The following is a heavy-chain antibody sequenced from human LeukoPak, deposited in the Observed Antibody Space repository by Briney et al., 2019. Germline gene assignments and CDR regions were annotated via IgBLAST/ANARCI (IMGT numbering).Heavy chain of an antibody. CDR2: INSDGSNT. Sequence: GGSLSLSCAASGFTFSSYWMHWVRQAPGKGLVWVSHINSDGSNTNYADSVKGRFTISRDNAENTLYFQMNSLTAEDTAVYYCARDRGYKSDYWGQGTLVTVSS. CDR3: ARDRGYKSDY. D-gene: IGHD5-24*01. J-gene: IGHJ4*02. CDR1: GFTFSSYW. V-gene: IGHV3-74*01.